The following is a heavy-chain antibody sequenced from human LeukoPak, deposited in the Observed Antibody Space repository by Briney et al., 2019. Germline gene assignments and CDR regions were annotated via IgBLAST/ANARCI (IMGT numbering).Heavy chain of an antibody. CDR3: ARAPLWSNWFDP. CDR1: GYTFTSYD. Sequence: ASVKVSCKASGYTFTSYDINWVRQATGQGLEWMGWMNPNSGNTGYAQKFQGRVTMTTNTSISTAYMELSSLRSEDTAVYYCARAPLWSNWFDPWGQGTLVTVSS. J-gene: IGHJ5*02. V-gene: IGHV1-8*01. CDR2: MNPNSGNT. D-gene: IGHD3-10*01.